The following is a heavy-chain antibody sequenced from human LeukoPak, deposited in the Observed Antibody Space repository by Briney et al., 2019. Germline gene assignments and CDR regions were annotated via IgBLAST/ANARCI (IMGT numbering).Heavy chain of an antibody. Sequence: SETLSLTCTVSGDSMSDSYWSWIRQPPGKGLEWIGYIYYSGSTNYNPSLKSRVTISVDTSKNQFSLKLSSVTAADTAVYYCARVRLPTDRYYYYYCMDVWGKGTTVTVSS. CDR3: ARVRLPTDRYYYYYCMDV. J-gene: IGHJ6*03. D-gene: IGHD4-11*01. CDR1: GDSMSDSY. V-gene: IGHV4-59*01. CDR2: IYYSGST.